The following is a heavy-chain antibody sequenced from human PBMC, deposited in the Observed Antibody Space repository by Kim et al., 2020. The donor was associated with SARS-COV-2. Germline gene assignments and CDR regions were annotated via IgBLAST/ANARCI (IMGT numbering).Heavy chain of an antibody. Sequence: SETLSLTCTVSGGSISSGDYYWSWIRQPPGKGLEWIGYIYYSGSTYYNPSLKSRLTISVDTSKNQLSLKLTSVTAADTAVYYCARTDSVDYGNWFDPLG. CDR2: IYYSGST. CDR3: ARTDSVDYGNWFDP. D-gene: IGHD4-17*01. J-gene: IGHJ5*02. V-gene: IGHV4-30-4*01. CDR1: GGSISSGDYY.